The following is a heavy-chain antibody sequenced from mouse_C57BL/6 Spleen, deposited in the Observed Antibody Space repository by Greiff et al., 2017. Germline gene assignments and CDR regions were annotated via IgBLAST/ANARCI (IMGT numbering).Heavy chain of an antibody. CDR3: ARGNYGSSYFDY. Sequence: QVQLQQPGAELVRPGASVKMSCKASGYTFTSYNMHWVKQTPRQGLEWLGAIYPGNGDTSYNQKFKGKATLTVDKSSSTAYMQLSSLTSEDSAVYFCARGNYGSSYFDYWGQGTTLTVSS. CDR1: GYTFTSYN. J-gene: IGHJ2*01. CDR2: IYPGNGDT. D-gene: IGHD1-1*01. V-gene: IGHV1-12*01.